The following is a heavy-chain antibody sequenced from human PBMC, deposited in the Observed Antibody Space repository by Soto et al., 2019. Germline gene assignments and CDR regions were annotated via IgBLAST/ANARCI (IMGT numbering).Heavy chain of an antibody. V-gene: IGHV3-30*18. CDR1: GFTFSSYG. CDR2: ISYHGSNK. J-gene: IGHJ4*02. D-gene: IGHD5-18*01. CDR3: AKDRQLGSSLYYFDY. Sequence: QVQLVESGGGVVQPGRSVRLSCAASGFTFSSYGMHWVRQAPGKGLEWVAVISYHGSNKDYADSVKGRFTISRDNSKNTLYLQMNSLRREDTAVYYCAKDRQLGSSLYYFDYWGQGTLVTVSS.